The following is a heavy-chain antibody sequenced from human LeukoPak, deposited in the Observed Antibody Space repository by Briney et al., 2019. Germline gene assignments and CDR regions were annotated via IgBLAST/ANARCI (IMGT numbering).Heavy chain of an antibody. J-gene: IGHJ5*02. V-gene: IGHV1-2*02. Sequence: ASVTVSFTASGYSFTVYYIHWVRQAPGQGIEWMGWINPNNGGTNFAQKFEGRVTMTRDTSISTAYMELSRLRSDDTAIYYCAKDQNTGYANNWLDPWGQGTLVTVSS. CDR1: GYSFTVYY. CDR2: INPNNGGT. CDR3: AKDQNTGYANNWLDP. D-gene: IGHD5-12*01.